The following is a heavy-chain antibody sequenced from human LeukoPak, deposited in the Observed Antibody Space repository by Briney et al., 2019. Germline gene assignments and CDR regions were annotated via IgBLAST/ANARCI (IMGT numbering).Heavy chain of an antibody. CDR2: ISGSSGST. CDR3: AKGPKTYSSSWYGVY. J-gene: IGHJ4*02. Sequence: PGGSLRLSCAASGFTFSDYAMTWVRQAPGKGLEWVSGISGSSGSTYCADAVKGRFTIPRDNSKNTLYLQMNSLRAEDTAIYYCAKGPKTYSSSWYGVYWGQGTLVTVSS. D-gene: IGHD6-13*01. CDR1: GFTFSDYA. V-gene: IGHV3-23*01.